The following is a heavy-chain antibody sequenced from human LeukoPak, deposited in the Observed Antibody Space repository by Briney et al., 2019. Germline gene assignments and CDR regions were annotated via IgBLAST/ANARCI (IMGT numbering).Heavy chain of an antibody. CDR3: ASFRSGYYYYFDY. CDR1: GGSISSYY. V-gene: IGHV4-59*01. CDR2: IYYSGST. D-gene: IGHD3-22*01. Sequence: PSETLSLTCTVPGGSISSYYWSWIRQPPGKGLEWIGYIYYSGSTNYNPSLKSRVTISVDTSKNQFSLKLSSVTAADTAVYYCASFRSGYYYYFDYWGQGTLVTVSS. J-gene: IGHJ4*02.